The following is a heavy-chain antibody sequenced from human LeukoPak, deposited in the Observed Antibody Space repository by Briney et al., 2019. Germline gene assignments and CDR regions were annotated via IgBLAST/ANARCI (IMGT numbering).Heavy chain of an antibody. V-gene: IGHV3-74*01. Sequence: PGGSLRLPCAASGFTFSSYWMHWVRHAPGKGLVWVSRINSDGGSTSYTDSVKGRFTISRDNAKNTLYLQMNSLRAEDTAVYYCARRSAAKDAFDIWGQGTKVTVSS. J-gene: IGHJ3*02. CDR1: GFTFSSYW. D-gene: IGHD6-25*01. CDR2: INSDGGST. CDR3: ARRSAAKDAFDI.